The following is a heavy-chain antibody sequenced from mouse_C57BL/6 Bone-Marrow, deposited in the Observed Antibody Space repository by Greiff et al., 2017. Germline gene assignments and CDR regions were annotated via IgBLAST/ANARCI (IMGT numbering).Heavy chain of an antibody. CDR2: INPNNGGT. CDR1: GYTFTDYY. D-gene: IGHD6-2*01. V-gene: IGHV1-26*01. Sequence: VQLQQSGPELVKPGASVKISCKASGYTFTDYYMNWVKQSHGKSLEWIGDINPNNGGTSYNQKFKGKATLTVDKSSSTAYMELRSLTSEDSAVYYCAVSYCDYWGQGTTLTVSS. J-gene: IGHJ2*01. CDR3: AVSYCDY.